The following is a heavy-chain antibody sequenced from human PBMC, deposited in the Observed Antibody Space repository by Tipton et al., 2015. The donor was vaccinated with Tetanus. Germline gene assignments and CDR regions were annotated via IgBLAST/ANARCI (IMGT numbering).Heavy chain of an antibody. J-gene: IGHJ5*01. CDR1: GFSFRDFG. D-gene: IGHD2-21*01. V-gene: IGHV3-48*02. CDR2: ISYSSTSI. Sequence: SLRLSCAASGFSFRDFGMNWVRQAPGKGLGWVSYISYSSTSIYYAASVKGRFVVSRDNAKNSLYLQMNTLRDDETAVYYYARRGEARAKWFDSWGQGTLVTVSS. CDR3: ARRGEARAKWFDS.